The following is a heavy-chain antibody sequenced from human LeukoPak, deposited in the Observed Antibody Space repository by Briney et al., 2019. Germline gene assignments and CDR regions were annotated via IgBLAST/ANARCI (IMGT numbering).Heavy chain of an antibody. CDR3: ARDRAYYYDSSGYQPGYDAFDI. D-gene: IGHD3-22*01. J-gene: IGHJ3*02. CDR2: ISSSGSTI. CDR1: GSSFSSNS. Sequence: GGPLRLSCAASGSSFSSNSMSWIRQAPGKGLEWVSYISSSGSTIYYADSVKGRFTISRDNAKNSLYLQMNSLRAEDTAVYYCARDRAYYYDSSGYQPGYDAFDIWGQGTMVTVSS. V-gene: IGHV3-48*04.